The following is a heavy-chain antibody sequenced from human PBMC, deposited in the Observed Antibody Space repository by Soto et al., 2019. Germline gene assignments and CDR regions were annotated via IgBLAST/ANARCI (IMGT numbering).Heavy chain of an antibody. CDR2: VYPGDSDT. CDR3: ERLSGCNNGVCYKFDY. J-gene: IGHJ4*02. V-gene: IGHV5-51*01. Sequence: PGESLKISCKGSGYSFPSYWIGWVRQMPGKGREWMGIVYPGDSDTRYSPSFQGQVTISADKSISTAYLQWSSLKASDTAMYYCERLSGCNNGVCYKFDYWGQGTLVTVSS. D-gene: IGHD2-8*01. CDR1: GYSFPSYW.